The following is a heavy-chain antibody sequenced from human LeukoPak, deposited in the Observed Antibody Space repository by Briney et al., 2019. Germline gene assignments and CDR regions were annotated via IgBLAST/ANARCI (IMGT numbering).Heavy chain of an antibody. D-gene: IGHD2-2*01. CDR3: AKVVVPAASRYDYYYMGV. Sequence: SETLSLTCTVSGGSISSYYWSWIRQPPGKGLEWIGYIYYSGSTNYNPSLKSRVTISVDTSKNQFSLKLSSVTAADTPVYYCAKVVVPAASRYDYYYMGVWGKGATVTVSS. CDR2: IYYSGST. V-gene: IGHV4-59*01. J-gene: IGHJ6*03. CDR1: GGSISSYY.